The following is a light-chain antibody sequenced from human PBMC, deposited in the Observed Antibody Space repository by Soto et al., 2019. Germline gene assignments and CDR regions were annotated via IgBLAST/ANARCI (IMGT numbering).Light chain of an antibody. J-gene: IGKJ4*01. V-gene: IGKV1-6*01. CDR1: QGIRNE. CDR2: AAS. Sequence: AIQMTQSPSSLSASVGDRVTITCRASQGIRNELGWYQQKPGKAPNLLIYAASSLESGVPSRFSGSGSDRDFTLTISGLQPEDSATYYCLQDYNSPLTVGGGTKVEIK. CDR3: LQDYNSPLT.